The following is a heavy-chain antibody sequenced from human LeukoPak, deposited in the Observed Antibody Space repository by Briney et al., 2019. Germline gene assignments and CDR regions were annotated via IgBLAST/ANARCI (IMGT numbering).Heavy chain of an antibody. CDR2: IYSGGST. Sequence: GGSRRLSCAASGFTVSSNYMSWVRQAPGKGLEWVSVIYSGGSTYYADSVKGRFTISRDNSKNTLYLQMNSLRAEDTAVYYCARDADYGVYDYWGQGTLVTVSS. J-gene: IGHJ4*02. V-gene: IGHV3-53*01. CDR3: ARDADYGVYDY. D-gene: IGHD4-17*01. CDR1: GFTVSSNY.